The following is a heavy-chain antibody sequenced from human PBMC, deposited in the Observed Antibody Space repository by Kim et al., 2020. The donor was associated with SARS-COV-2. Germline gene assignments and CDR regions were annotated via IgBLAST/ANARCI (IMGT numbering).Heavy chain of an antibody. V-gene: IGHV4-30-4*01. CDR3: AREGDAFAF. Sequence: SETLSLTCTVSGGSVSSGDYFWSWIRQPPGKGLEWIGNIYYNGGTNYNPSLQSRITLSVDTSRNQFSLKVNSVTAADTAGYYCAREGDAFAF. CDR2: IYYNGGT. D-gene: IGHD3-16*01. J-gene: IGHJ3*01. CDR1: GGSVSSGDYF.